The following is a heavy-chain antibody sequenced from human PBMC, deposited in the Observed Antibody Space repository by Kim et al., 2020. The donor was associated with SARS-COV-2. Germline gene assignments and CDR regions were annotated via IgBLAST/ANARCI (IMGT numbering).Heavy chain of an antibody. J-gene: IGHJ5*02. Sequence: SETLSLTCTVSGGSISSSSYYWGWIRQPPGKGLEWIGSIYYSGSTYYNPSLKSRVTISVDTSKNQFSLKLSSVTAADTAVYYCAGATAMVNRYDPWGQGTLVTVSS. CDR3: AGATAMVNRYDP. CDR1: GGSISSSSYY. D-gene: IGHD5-18*01. CDR2: IYYSGST. V-gene: IGHV4-39*01.